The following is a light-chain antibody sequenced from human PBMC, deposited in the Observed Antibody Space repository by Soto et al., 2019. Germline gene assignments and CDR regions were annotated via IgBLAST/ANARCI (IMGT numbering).Light chain of an antibody. V-gene: IGLV2-11*01. CDR3: CSYAGSYTHYV. CDR1: SSDVGGYNY. J-gene: IGLJ1*01. Sequence: SVLTQPRSVSGSPGQSVTISCTGTSSDVGGYNYVSWYQQHPGKAPKLMIYDVSKRPSGVPDRFSGSKSGNTASLTISGLQAEDEADYYCCSYAGSYTHYVFGTGTKVTV. CDR2: DVS.